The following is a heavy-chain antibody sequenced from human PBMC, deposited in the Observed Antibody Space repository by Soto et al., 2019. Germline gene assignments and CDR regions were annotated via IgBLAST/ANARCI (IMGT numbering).Heavy chain of an antibody. Sequence: XSVKVSCKASQYTFTNYYLHWVRQAPGQRPEWMGWINNGGGTIYSQKFQGRLTMTRDTSITTAYMELSRLSSDDTAFYYCATSSDWSPLLDYWGQGTLVTVSS. J-gene: IGHJ4*02. CDR3: ATSSDWSPLLDY. V-gene: IGHV1-2*02. CDR2: INNGGGT. D-gene: IGHD6-19*01. CDR1: QYTFTNYY.